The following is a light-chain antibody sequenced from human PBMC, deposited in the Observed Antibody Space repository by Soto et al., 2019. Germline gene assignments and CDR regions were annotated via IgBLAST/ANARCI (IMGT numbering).Light chain of an antibody. J-gene: IGLJ1*01. CDR2: IND. Sequence: QSVLTQPPSVSGTPGQRVIISCSGSRSNVGSNSVNWYQQLPGTAPKLLIYINDQRPSGVPDRFSGSTSGTSVSLAISGLQSEEEANYYFASWEDRLKGYVFGTGTNVTVL. CDR1: RSNVGSNS. CDR3: ASWEDRLKGYV. V-gene: IGLV1-44*01.